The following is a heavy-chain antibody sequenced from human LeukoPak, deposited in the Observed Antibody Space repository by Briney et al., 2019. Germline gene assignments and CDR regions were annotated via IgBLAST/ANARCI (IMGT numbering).Heavy chain of an antibody. V-gene: IGHV3-11*01. CDR3: ARDQSSHYNILTGYLHYYYYGMDV. CDR2: ISSSGSTI. J-gene: IGHJ6*02. CDR1: GFTFSDYY. D-gene: IGHD3-9*01. Sequence: GGSLRLSCAASGFTFSDYYMSWIRQAPGKGLESITYISSSGSTIYYAASVERRFTLSRDNAKNSLYLQMNSLRAEDTAVYYCARDQSSHYNILTGYLHYYYYGMDVWGQGTTVTVSS.